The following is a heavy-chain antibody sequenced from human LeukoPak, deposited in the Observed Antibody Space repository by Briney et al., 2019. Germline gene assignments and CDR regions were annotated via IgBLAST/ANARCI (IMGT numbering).Heavy chain of an antibody. Sequence: PGGSLRLSCAASGFTFTNYCMSWVRKAPGKGLEWVASIKQDASDKYYVDSVKGRFTISRDNAKNSLFLQMISLRAEDTALYYCVRDPVDYWGQGILVTVSS. CDR3: VRDPVDY. J-gene: IGHJ4*02. CDR2: IKQDASDK. CDR1: GFTFTNYC. V-gene: IGHV3-7*01.